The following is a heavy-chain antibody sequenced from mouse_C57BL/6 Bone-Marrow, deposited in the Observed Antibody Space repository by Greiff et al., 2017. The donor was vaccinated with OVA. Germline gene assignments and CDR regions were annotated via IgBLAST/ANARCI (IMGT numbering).Heavy chain of an antibody. Sequence: QVQLQQSGPELVKPGASVKISCKASGYAFSSSWMNWVKQRPGKGLEWIGRIYPGDGDTNYNGKFKGKATLTADKSSSTAYMQLSSLTSEDSAVYFCARKRIIYGNYRYYAMDYWGQGTSVTVSS. V-gene: IGHV1-82*01. D-gene: IGHD2-1*01. CDR3: ARKRIIYGNYRYYAMDY. J-gene: IGHJ4*01. CDR2: IYPGDGDT. CDR1: GYAFSSSW.